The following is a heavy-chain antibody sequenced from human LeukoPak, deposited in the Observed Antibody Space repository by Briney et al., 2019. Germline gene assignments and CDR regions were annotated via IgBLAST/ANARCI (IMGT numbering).Heavy chain of an antibody. J-gene: IGHJ4*02. D-gene: IGHD6-19*01. CDR2: ISSSSDYI. Sequence: PGGSLRLSCAASRFTFNNYIMNWVRQAPGKGLEWVSSISSSSDYIYYADSVKGRFTISRDNSKNTLYLQMNSLRAEDTAVYYCAKDNSTHSSGWYVDYWGQGTLVTVSS. CDR3: AKDNSTHSSGWYVDY. V-gene: IGHV3-21*01. CDR1: RFTFNNYI.